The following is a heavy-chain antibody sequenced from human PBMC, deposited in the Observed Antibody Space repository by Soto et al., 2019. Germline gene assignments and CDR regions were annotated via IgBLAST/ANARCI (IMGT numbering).Heavy chain of an antibody. CDR2: TYFRSKWQY. CDR1: GDSVSSNSAA. CDR3: ARSEQWRTT. Sequence: QTLSLTCAISGDSVSSNSAAWNLIRQSPSRGLEWLGRTYFRSKWQYGYAASVRSRITIKADTSKNQFSLQLNSVTPEDTAVYYCARSEQWRTTGGHGTLVTVSS. V-gene: IGHV6-1*01. J-gene: IGHJ4*01. D-gene: IGHD6-19*01.